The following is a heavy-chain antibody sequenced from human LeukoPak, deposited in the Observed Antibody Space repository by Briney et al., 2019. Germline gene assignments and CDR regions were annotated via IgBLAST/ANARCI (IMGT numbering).Heavy chain of an antibody. Sequence: ASVKVSCKASGYTFTGYYMHWVRQAPGQGLEWMGWINPNSGGTNYAQKFQGRVTMTRDTSISTAYMELGRLRSDDTAVYYCARSLPVVGPTSPFDYWGQGTLVTISS. J-gene: IGHJ4*02. CDR2: INPNSGGT. V-gene: IGHV1-2*02. D-gene: IGHD1-26*01. CDR3: ARSLPVVGPTSPFDY. CDR1: GYTFTGYY.